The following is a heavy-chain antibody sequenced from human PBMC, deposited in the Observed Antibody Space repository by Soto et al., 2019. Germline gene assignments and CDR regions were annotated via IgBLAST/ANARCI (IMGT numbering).Heavy chain of an antibody. J-gene: IGHJ3*02. V-gene: IGHV1-46*01. D-gene: IGHD3-10*01. CDR1: GYTFTSYY. CDR2: INPSGGST. CDR3: ARAGYYYGSGSTTAGAFDI. Sequence: ASVKVSCKASGYTFTSYYMHWVRQAPGQGLEWMGIINPSGGSTSYAQKFQGRVTITADKSTSTAYMELSSLRSEDTAVYYCARAGYYYGSGSTTAGAFDIWGQGTMVTVSS.